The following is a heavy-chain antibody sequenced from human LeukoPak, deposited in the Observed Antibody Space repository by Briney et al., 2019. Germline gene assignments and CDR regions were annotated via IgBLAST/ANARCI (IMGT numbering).Heavy chain of an antibody. CDR2: ISASTTLK. V-gene: IGHV3-21*05. Sequence: GGSLRLSRAASGFTFSSYNMNWVRQAPGKGLEWVSYISASTTLKYYAHSVKGRVTISRDNAQNSLYLQMNSLRAEDTAVYYCGVDGGYWGQGTLVTVSS. CDR1: GFTFSSYN. D-gene: IGHD2-15*01. J-gene: IGHJ4*02. CDR3: GVDGGY.